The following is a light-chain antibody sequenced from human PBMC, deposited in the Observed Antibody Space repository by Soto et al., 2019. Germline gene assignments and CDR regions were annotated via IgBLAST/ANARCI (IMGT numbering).Light chain of an antibody. CDR3: QQYNKWPS. V-gene: IGKV3-15*01. CDR1: QTVSRN. J-gene: IGKJ5*01. CDR2: DIS. Sequence: EVVMTQSPAILSVSAGERATLSCRASQTVSRNLAWYQQRPGQAPRLLIYDISNRAAGVPARFSGSGSETEFTLTIRSLQSEDFAVYFCQQYNKWPSFGQGTRLEIK.